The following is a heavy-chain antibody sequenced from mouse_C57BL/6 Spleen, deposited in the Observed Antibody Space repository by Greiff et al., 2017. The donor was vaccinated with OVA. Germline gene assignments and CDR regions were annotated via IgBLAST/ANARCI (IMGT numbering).Heavy chain of an antibody. D-gene: IGHD2-1*01. Sequence: QVQLQQPGAELVKPGASVKMSCKASGYTFTSYWITWVKQRPGQGLEWIGDIYPGSGSTNYNEKFKSKATLTVDTASSTAYMQLSSLTSEDSAVYYCARGGNDYAMDYWGQGTSVTVSS. CDR3: ARGGNDYAMDY. V-gene: IGHV1-55*01. J-gene: IGHJ4*01. CDR2: IYPGSGST. CDR1: GYTFTSYW.